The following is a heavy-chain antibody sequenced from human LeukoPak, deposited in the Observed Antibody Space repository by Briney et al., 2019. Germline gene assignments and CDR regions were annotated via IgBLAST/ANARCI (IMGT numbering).Heavy chain of an antibody. CDR1: GFAFSNYV. Sequence: GRSLRLSCAASGFAFSNYVMHWVRQAPGKGLEWVAAISYDGSNIYYADSVKGRFTISRDNSKNTLYLQMNSLSAEDTAVYYCAKDGPTVTIFGHFDYWGHGTLVTVSS. D-gene: IGHD4-17*01. CDR2: ISYDGSNI. J-gene: IGHJ4*01. V-gene: IGHV3-30*18. CDR3: AKDGPTVTIFGHFDY.